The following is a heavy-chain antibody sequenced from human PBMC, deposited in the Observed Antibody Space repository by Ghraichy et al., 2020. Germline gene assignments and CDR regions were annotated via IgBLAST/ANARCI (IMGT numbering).Heavy chain of an antibody. D-gene: IGHD3-3*01. V-gene: IGHV1-18*01. CDR3: ARDHYDFWSGSRNPLDY. CDR2: ISAYNGNT. CDR1: GYTFTSYG. J-gene: IGHJ4*02. Sequence: ASVKVSCKASGYTFTSYGISWVRQAPGQGLEWMGWISAYNGNTNYAQKLQGRVTMTTDTSTSTAYMELRSLRSDDTAVYYCARDHYDFWSGSRNPLDYWGQGTLVTVSS.